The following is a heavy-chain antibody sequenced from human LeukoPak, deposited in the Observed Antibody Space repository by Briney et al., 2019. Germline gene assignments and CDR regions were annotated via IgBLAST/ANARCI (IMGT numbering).Heavy chain of an antibody. V-gene: IGHV4-39*07. CDR2: IYYSGGT. Sequence: SETLSLTCTVSGGSISSSSYYWGWIRQPPGKGLEWIGSIYYSGGTYYNPSLKSRVTISVDTSKNQFSLKLSSVTAADTAVYYCARSPPWYYYYMDVWGKGTTVTVSS. J-gene: IGHJ6*03. CDR3: ARSPPWYYYYMDV. CDR1: GGSISSSSYY.